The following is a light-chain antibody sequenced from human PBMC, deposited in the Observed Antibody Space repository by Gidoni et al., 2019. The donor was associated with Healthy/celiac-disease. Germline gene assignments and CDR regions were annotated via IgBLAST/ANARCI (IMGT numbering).Light chain of an antibody. V-gene: IGLV3-1*01. CDR3: QAWDSSTVV. CDR2: QDS. J-gene: IGLJ2*01. CDR1: KLGDKY. Sequence: SYELTQPPSVSVSPVQTASITCSGDKLGDKYACWYQQKPGQSPVLVIYQDSKRPSGIPERFSGPNSGNTATLTISGTQAMDEADYYRQAWDSSTVVFGGGTKLTVL.